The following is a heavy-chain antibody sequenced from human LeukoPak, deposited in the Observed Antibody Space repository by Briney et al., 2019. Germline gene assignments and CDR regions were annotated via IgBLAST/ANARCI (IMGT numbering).Heavy chain of an antibody. CDR3: AKAPRFGDHAAEYFYYYMDV. D-gene: IGHD3-16*01. CDR2: IKQDGGEK. J-gene: IGHJ6*03. V-gene: IGHV3-7*03. CDR1: GFTFNNYW. Sequence: GGSLRLSCAASGFTFNNYWMSWVRQTPGKGLEWVANIKQDGGEKNYVDSVKGRFTISRDNAKKSVYLQMNNLTADDTAVYYCAKAPRFGDHAAEYFYYYMDVWGKGTTVTVSS.